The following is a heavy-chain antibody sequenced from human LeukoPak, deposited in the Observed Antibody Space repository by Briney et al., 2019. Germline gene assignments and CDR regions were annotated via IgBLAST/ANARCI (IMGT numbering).Heavy chain of an antibody. Sequence: GGSLRLSCAASGFTFDDYGMSWVRQAPGKGLEWVSGINWNGGSTGYAGSVKGRFTISRDNAKNSLYLQMNSLRAEDTALYYCARGLRYDFWSGYTNFDYWGQGTLVTVSS. CDR3: ARGLRYDFWSGYTNFDY. CDR2: INWNGGST. CDR1: GFTFDDYG. J-gene: IGHJ4*02. D-gene: IGHD3-3*01. V-gene: IGHV3-20*04.